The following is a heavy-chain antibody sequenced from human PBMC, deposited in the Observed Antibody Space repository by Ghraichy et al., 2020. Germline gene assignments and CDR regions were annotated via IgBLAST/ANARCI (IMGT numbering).Heavy chain of an antibody. CDR2: VANSANRGTT. J-gene: IGHJ4*02. Sequence: SETPSLTCSLSGASIKDHFCTWLRQSPGKGLEWIGSVANSANRGTTKYSPSLQGRTTISVDTSTNQFSLKMTSVTAADTAVYYCAGGTIAVSYFDYWGQGIMVSVSS. CDR3: AGGTIAVSYFDY. D-gene: IGHD2-21*01. V-gene: IGHV4-59*11. CDR1: GASIKDHF.